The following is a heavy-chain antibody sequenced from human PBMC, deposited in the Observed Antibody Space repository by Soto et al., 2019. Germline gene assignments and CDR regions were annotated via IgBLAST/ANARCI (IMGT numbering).Heavy chain of an antibody. CDR1: GFTFSSYG. J-gene: IGHJ6*02. CDR3: AKDRRPNYYYGMDV. V-gene: IGHV3-30*18. D-gene: IGHD6-25*01. CDR2: ISYDGSNK. Sequence: QVQLVESGGGVVQPGRSLRLSCAASGFTFSSYGMHWVRRAPGKGLEWVAVISYDGSNKYYADSVKGRFTISRDNSKNTLYLQMNSLRAEDTAVYYCAKDRRPNYYYGMDVWGQGTTVTVSS.